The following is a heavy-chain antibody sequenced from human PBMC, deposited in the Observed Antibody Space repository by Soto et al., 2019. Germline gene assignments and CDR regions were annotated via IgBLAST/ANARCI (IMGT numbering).Heavy chain of an antibody. CDR3: AREFGDTMIGSRYGMDV. CDR1: GYTFTSYS. Sequence: QVQLVQSGAEVKKPGASVKVSCKTSGYTFTSYSIHWVRQAPGQRPEWMGWINTANGNTKYSQKFQGRVTITRDRAATTASMELNSLRSEDTAVYYCAREFGDTMIGSRYGMDVWGQGTTVTVSS. D-gene: IGHD3-22*01. CDR2: INTANGNT. V-gene: IGHV1-3*04. J-gene: IGHJ6*02.